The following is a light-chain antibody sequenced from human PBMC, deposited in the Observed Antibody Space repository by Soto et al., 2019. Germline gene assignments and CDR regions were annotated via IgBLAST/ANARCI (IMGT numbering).Light chain of an antibody. V-gene: IGKV1-5*03. Sequence: DIQLTQAPSFLSASAGDRVTITCRASQVISSYLAWYQQKPGRAPKLLIYKASTLKSGVPSRFSGSGSGTEFTLTISSLQPDDFATYYCQHYNSYSEAFGQGTKVELK. J-gene: IGKJ1*01. CDR2: KAS. CDR3: QHYNSYSEA. CDR1: QVISSY.